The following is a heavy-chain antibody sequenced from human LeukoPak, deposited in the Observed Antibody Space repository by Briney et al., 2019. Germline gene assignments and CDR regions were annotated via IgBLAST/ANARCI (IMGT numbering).Heavy chain of an antibody. J-gene: IGHJ4*02. D-gene: IGHD6-19*01. CDR1: GFTVSSKY. CDR3: ARDLKTSGWYGDFDY. V-gene: IGHV3-53*01. Sequence: GGSLRLSCVASGFTVSSKYMSWVRQAPGKGLEWVSAIFSGGSTFYADSVTGRFTISRDNSKNTVYLEMNSLRAEDTAVYYCARDLKTSGWYGDFDYWGQGTLVTVSS. CDR2: IFSGGST.